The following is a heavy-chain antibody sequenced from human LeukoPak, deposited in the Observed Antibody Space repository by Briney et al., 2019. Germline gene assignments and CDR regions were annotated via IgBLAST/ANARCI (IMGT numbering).Heavy chain of an antibody. V-gene: IGHV2-70*01. J-gene: IGHJ4*02. CDR2: IDWDDDK. CDR1: GFSLSTSGMC. CDR3: ARTQSSHYDILTGSFDY. D-gene: IGHD3-9*01. Sequence: SGPALVKPTQTHTLTCTFSGFSLSTSGMCVSWIRQPPGKALEWLALIDWDDDKYYSTSLKTRLTISKDTSKNQVVLTMTNMDPVDTATYYCARTQSSHYDILTGSFDYWGQGTLVTVSS.